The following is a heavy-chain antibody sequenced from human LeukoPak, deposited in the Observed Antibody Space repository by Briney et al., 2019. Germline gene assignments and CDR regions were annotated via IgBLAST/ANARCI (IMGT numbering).Heavy chain of an antibody. V-gene: IGHV1-69*13. Sequence: ASVKVSCKASGGTFSSYAISWVRQAPGQGLEWMGGIIPIFGTANYAQKFQGRVTITADESTSTAYMELSSLRSEDTAVYYCARDPPLSGYRGAFDIWGQGTMVTVSS. CDR3: ARDPPLSGYRGAFDI. CDR1: GGTFSSYA. CDR2: IIPIFGTA. D-gene: IGHD6-25*01. J-gene: IGHJ3*02.